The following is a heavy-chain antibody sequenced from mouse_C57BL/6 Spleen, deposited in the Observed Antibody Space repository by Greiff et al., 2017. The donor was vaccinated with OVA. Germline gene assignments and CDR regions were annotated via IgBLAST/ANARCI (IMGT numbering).Heavy chain of an antibody. J-gene: IGHJ3*01. D-gene: IGHD2-5*01. CDR2: IYPGDGDT. CDR1: GYAFSSSW. CDR3: ARADGDYSNYEGAWFAY. V-gene: IGHV1-82*01. Sequence: QVQLQQSGPELVKPGASVKISCKASGYAFSSSWMNWVKQRPGKGLEWIGRIYPGDGDTNYNGKFKGKATLTADKSSSTAYMQLSSLTSEDSAVYFCARADGDYSNYEGAWFAYWGQGTLVTVSA.